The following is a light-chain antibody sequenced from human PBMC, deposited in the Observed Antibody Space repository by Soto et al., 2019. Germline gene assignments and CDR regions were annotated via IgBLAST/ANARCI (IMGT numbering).Light chain of an antibody. CDR3: SSYAGSHVA. CDR2: EVS. V-gene: IGLV2-8*01. J-gene: IGLJ2*01. Sequence: QSALTQPPSASGSPGQSVTISCTGTSSDVGGYNYVSWYQQHPGKAPKLMIYEVSQRPSGVPDRFSGSKSGNTASLTVSGLQAEDEADYYCSSYAGSHVAFGGGTKLTVL. CDR1: SSDVGGYNY.